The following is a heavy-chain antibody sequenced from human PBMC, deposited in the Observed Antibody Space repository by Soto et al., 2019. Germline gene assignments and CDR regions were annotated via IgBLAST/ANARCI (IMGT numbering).Heavy chain of an antibody. Sequence: GGSLRLSCAASGFTFSSYSMNWVRQAPGKGLEWVSYISSSSSTIYYADSVKGRFTISRDNAKNSLYLQMNSLRAEDTAVYYCARDLYGYSGYWGQGTLVTVSS. CDR3: ARDLYGYSGY. V-gene: IGHV3-48*01. CDR2: ISSSSSTI. CDR1: GFTFSSYS. J-gene: IGHJ4*02. D-gene: IGHD5-12*01.